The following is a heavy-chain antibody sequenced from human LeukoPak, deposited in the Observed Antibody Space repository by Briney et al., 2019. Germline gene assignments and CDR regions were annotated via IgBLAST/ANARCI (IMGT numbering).Heavy chain of an antibody. Sequence: SETLSLTCAVSGGSIRSSNWWSWVRQPPGKGLEWIGEVYHSGGTTNYNPSLKSRVTISVDKSKNQFSLQLSSVTAADTALYYCARPTGRGGYPTDPFDIWGQGTMVTVSS. V-gene: IGHV4-4*02. CDR3: ARPTGRGGYPTDPFDI. CDR1: GGSIRSSNW. D-gene: IGHD6-25*01. J-gene: IGHJ3*02. CDR2: VYHSGGTT.